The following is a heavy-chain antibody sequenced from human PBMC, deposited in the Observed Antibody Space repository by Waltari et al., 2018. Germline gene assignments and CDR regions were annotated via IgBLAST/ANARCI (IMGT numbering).Heavy chain of an antibody. CDR3: ARHKWWLRGNYFDY. Sequence: QVQLQESGPGLVTPSETLSLPCTVSGGSISSYYWSWIRQPPGKGMEWIGYIYYSGSTNYNPSLKSRVTISVDTSKNQFSLKLSSVTAADTAVYYCARHKWWLRGNYFDYWGQGTLVTVSS. CDR1: GGSISSYY. V-gene: IGHV4-59*08. D-gene: IGHD5-12*01. J-gene: IGHJ4*02. CDR2: IYYSGST.